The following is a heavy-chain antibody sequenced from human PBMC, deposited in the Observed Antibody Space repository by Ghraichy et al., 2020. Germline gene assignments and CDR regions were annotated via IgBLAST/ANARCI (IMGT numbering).Heavy chain of an antibody. V-gene: IGHV3-30-3*01. Sequence: GSLRLSCAASGFTFSSYAMHWVRQAPGKGLEWVAVISYDGSNKYYADSVKGRFTISRDNSKNTLYLQMNSLRAEDTAVYYCASGYCSSTSCSSNYWGQGTLVTVSS. CDR2: ISYDGSNK. J-gene: IGHJ4*02. CDR3: ASGYCSSTSCSSNY. CDR1: GFTFSSYA. D-gene: IGHD2-2*01.